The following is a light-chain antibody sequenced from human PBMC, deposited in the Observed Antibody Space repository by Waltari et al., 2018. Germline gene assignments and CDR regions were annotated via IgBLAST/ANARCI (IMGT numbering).Light chain of an antibody. CDR3: RQRRNGPLP. J-gene: IGKJ4*01. CDR2: GAS. V-gene: IGKV3-11*01. CDR1: QSVAKY. Sequence: EIVLTQSPAVLSFSPGERATLYCRTSQSVAKYLAWYQQRPSQSPRLLINGASYRASGIPARSSGSGSDADFNLTISCLQTEDFAVYDGRQRRNGPLPLGGGTRVEI.